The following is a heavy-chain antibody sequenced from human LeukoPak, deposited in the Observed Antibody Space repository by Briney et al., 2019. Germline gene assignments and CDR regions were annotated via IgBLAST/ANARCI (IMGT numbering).Heavy chain of an antibody. J-gene: IGHJ6*02. V-gene: IGHV1-46*01. D-gene: IGHD2-2*02. Sequence: ASVKVSCKASGYTFTSYYMHWVRQAPGQGLEWMGIINPSGGSTSYAQKFQGRVTMTRDTSTSTVYMELSSLRSEDTAVYYCASILTLGDCSSTSCYTHYYGMDVWGQGTTVTVSS. CDR2: INPSGGST. CDR3: ASILTLGDCSSTSCYTHYYGMDV. CDR1: GYTFTSYY.